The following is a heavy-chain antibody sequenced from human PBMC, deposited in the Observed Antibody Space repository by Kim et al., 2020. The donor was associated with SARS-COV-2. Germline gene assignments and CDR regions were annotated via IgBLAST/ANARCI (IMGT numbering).Heavy chain of an antibody. CDR1: GGSISSYY. CDR2: IYYSGST. CDR3: ARGQWLVVGGAFDI. V-gene: IGHV4-59*01. Sequence: SETLSLTCTVSGGSISSYYWSWIRQPPGKGLEWIGYIYYSGSTNYNPSLKSRVTISVDTSKNQFSLKLSSVTAADTAVYYCARGQWLVVGGAFDIWGQGTMVTVSS. J-gene: IGHJ3*02. D-gene: IGHD6-19*01.